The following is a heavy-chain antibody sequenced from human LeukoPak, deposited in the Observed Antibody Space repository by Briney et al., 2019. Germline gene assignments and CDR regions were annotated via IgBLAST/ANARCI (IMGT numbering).Heavy chain of an antibody. CDR1: GFTFSSYS. CDR2: ISSSSSYI. J-gene: IGHJ4*02. CDR3: AREDAGDYFDY. V-gene: IGHV3-21*01. D-gene: IGHD7-27*01. Sequence: GGSLRLSCAASGFTFSSYSMNWVRQAPGKGLEWVSSISSSSSYIYYADSVKGRFTISRDNAKNSLYLQMNSLRAEDTAVHYCAREDAGDYFDYWGQGTLVTVSS.